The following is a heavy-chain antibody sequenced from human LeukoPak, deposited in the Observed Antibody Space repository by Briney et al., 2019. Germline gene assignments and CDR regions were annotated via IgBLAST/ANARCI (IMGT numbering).Heavy chain of an antibody. CDR1: GGSISSSSYY. J-gene: IGHJ4*02. Sequence: SETLSLTCTVSGGSISSSSYYWGWISQPPGKGLERIGSIYYSGSTYYNPSLKSRVTISVDTSKNQFSLKLSSVTAADTAVYYCASGVGYDFWSGSNFDYWGQGTLVTVSS. CDR3: ASGVGYDFWSGSNFDY. V-gene: IGHV4-39*01. D-gene: IGHD3-3*01. CDR2: IYYSGST.